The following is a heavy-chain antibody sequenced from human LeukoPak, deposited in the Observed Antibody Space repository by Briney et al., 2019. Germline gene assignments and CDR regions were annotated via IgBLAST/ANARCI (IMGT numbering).Heavy chain of an antibody. J-gene: IGHJ6*03. CDR3: ARDLTTFSNYYYYMDV. CDR1: GFTFSSYS. D-gene: IGHD4-11*01. CDR2: ISSSSSTI. V-gene: IGHV3-48*01. Sequence: PGGSLRLSCAASGFTFSSYSMNWVRQAPGKGLEWVSYISSSSSTIYYADSVKGRFTISRDNAKNSLYLQMNSLRAEDTAVYYCARDLTTFSNYYYYMDVWGKGTTVTVSS.